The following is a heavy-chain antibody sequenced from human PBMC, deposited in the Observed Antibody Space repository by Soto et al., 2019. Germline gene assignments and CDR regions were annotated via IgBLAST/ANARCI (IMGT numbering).Heavy chain of an antibody. V-gene: IGHV3-15*07. CDR3: TPLRGSLDY. CDR2: IKSKSEGGTT. Sequence: EVQLVESGGGLVKPGGSLRLSCAASDFTFTNAWMNWVRQAPGRGLEWVGRIKSKSEGGTTDYAASVEGRFTMSRDDSKNMFYLQMNSLKTEDTAVYYCTPLRGSLDYWGQGTLVTVSA. J-gene: IGHJ4*02. D-gene: IGHD3-10*01. CDR1: DFTFTNAW.